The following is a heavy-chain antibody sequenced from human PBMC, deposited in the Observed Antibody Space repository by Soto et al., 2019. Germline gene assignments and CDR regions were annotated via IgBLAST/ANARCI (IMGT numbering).Heavy chain of an antibody. CDR2: INPNSGGT. J-gene: IGHJ6*02. Sequence: ASVKGACKASGYTYTGYYMHWVRQATGQGLEWMGWINPNSGGTNYAQKFQGWVTMTRDTSISTAYMELSRLRSDDTAVYYCARGGKNYYGSGSYYTLYYYYGMDVWGQGATVTVSS. CDR1: GYTYTGYY. V-gene: IGHV1-2*04. D-gene: IGHD3-10*01. CDR3: ARGGKNYYGSGSYYTLYYYYGMDV.